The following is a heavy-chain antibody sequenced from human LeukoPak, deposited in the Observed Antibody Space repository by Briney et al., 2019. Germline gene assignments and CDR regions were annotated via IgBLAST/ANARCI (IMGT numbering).Heavy chain of an antibody. CDR3: AKAASGNWNDVSDY. CDR2: ISSSSSYT. D-gene: IGHD1-1*01. Sequence: PGGSLRLSCAASGFTFSDYYMSWIRQAPGKGLEWVSYISSSSSYTNYADSVKGRFTISRDNAKNSLYLQMNSLRAEDTAVYYCAKAASGNWNDVSDYWGQGTLVTVSS. J-gene: IGHJ4*02. CDR1: GFTFSDYY. V-gene: IGHV3-11*05.